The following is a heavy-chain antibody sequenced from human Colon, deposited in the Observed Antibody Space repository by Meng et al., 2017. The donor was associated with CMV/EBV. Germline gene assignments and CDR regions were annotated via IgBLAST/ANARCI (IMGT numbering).Heavy chain of an antibody. CDR2: ISASCATT. D-gene: IGHD1-1*01. CDR3: ATVTGTLDPFHY. J-gene: IGHJ4*02. Sequence: WGSGGAVLLGGGSLRLSCAASGFIFNNYALAWVRQAPGKGLEWVSSISASCATTYYADSVRGRFTISRDNSRDTVYLQMTSLRAEDTAVYYCATVTGTLDPFHYWGQGTLVPVSS. V-gene: IGHV3-23*01. CDR1: GFIFNNYA.